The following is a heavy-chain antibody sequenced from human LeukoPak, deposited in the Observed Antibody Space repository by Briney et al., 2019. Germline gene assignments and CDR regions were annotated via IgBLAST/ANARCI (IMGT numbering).Heavy chain of an antibody. D-gene: IGHD6-13*01. Sequence: SETLSLTCTVSGGSISSSSYYWGWIRQPPGKGLEWIGSIYYSGSTYYNPSLKSRVTISVDTSKNQFSLKLSSVTAADTAVYYCAREDRQQPSGFDPWGQGTLVSVSS. V-gene: IGHV4-39*07. CDR1: GGSISSSSYY. CDR3: AREDRQQPSGFDP. CDR2: IYYSGST. J-gene: IGHJ5*02.